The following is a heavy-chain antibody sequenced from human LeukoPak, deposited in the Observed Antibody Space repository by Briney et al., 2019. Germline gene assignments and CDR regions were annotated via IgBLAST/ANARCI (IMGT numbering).Heavy chain of an antibody. CDR3: AKRGVVIRVILVGFHKEAYYFDS. CDR1: GITLSNYG. V-gene: IGHV3-23*01. D-gene: IGHD3-22*01. J-gene: IGHJ4*02. CDR2: ISDTGGRT. Sequence: GGSLRLSCAVSGITLSNYGMTWVRQAPGKGREWVAGISDTGGRTNYAGSVKGRFTISRDNPKNTLYLQMNSLRAEDTAVYFCAKRGVVIRVILVGFHKEAYYFDSWGQGALVTVSS.